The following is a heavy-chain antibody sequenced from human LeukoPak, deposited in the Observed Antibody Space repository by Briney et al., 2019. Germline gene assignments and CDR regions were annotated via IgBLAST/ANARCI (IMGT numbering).Heavy chain of an antibody. D-gene: IGHD5-18*01. V-gene: IGHV3-23*01. CDR2: ISGSGGST. J-gene: IGHJ4*02. CDR1: GFTFSSYA. CDR3: AGGSSFGDY. Sequence: GGSLRLSCAAPGFTFSSYAVSWVRQAPGKGLEWVSSISGSGGSTYSADSVKGRFTISRDNSKNTLYLQMDSLRAEDTAVYYCAGGSSFGDYWGQGTLVTVSS.